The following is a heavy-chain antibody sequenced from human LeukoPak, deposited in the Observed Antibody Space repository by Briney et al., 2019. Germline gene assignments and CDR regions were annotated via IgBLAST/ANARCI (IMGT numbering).Heavy chain of an antibody. Sequence: GGSLRLSCAASGFTFSSYEMNWVRQAPGKGLEWVSYISSSGSTIYYADSVKGRFTISRDNAKNSLYLQMNSLRAEDTAVYYCARDTGGVYCTDGVCYFDYWGQGTLVTVSS. V-gene: IGHV3-48*03. CDR2: ISSSGSTI. D-gene: IGHD2-8*01. CDR1: GFTFSSYE. CDR3: ARDTGGVYCTDGVCYFDY. J-gene: IGHJ4*02.